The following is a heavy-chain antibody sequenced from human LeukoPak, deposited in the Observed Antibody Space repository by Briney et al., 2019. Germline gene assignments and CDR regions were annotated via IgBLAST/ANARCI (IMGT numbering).Heavy chain of an antibody. CDR3: ARDFSRDIGFTLGYGLDV. CDR1: GGSISSGGYY. D-gene: IGHD5-12*01. V-gene: IGHV4-61*08. Sequence: PSETLSLTCIVSGGSISSGGYYWSWVRQHPGKGLEWIGYIYYTGSTNYNPSLKSRVTISVDTSKNQFSLRLRSVTAADTAIYYCARDFSRDIGFTLGYGLDVWGQGTTVTVSS. J-gene: IGHJ6*02. CDR2: IYYTGST.